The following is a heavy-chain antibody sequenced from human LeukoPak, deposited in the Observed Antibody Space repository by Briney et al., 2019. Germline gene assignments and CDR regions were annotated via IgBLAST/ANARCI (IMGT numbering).Heavy chain of an antibody. CDR1: GFTFDDYA. V-gene: IGHV3-21*01. D-gene: IGHD3-16*02. J-gene: IGHJ4*02. CDR3: ARGNGRTELSDHDY. Sequence: NPGRSLRLSCAASGFTFDDYAMHWVRQAPGKGLEWVSSISSSSSYIYYADSVKGRFTISRDNAKNPLYLQMNSLRAEDTAVYYCARGNGRTELSDHDYWGQGTLVTVSS. CDR2: ISSSSSYI.